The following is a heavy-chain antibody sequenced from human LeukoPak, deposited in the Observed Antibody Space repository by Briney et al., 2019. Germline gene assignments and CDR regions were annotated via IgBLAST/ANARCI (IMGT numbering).Heavy chain of an antibody. V-gene: IGHV3-64D*09. CDR3: VKDLRSDFMGVLSRYLSY. CDR1: GFTFSSFA. Sequence: GGSLRLSCSASGFTFSSFAMHWVRQAPGKGLEYVAAISRNGGSTYYADSVKGRFTISRDNSKSTLYLQMSSLRAEDTAVYLCVKDLRSDFMGVLSRYLSYWGQGTLVTVSS. D-gene: IGHD2/OR15-2a*01. CDR2: ISRNGGST. J-gene: IGHJ4*02.